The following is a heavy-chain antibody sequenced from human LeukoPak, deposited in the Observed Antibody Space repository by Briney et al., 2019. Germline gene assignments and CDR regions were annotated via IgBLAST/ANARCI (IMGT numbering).Heavy chain of an antibody. CDR3: ARGTAERNYYHYGMDV. J-gene: IGHJ6*02. CDR2: ISAYNGNT. V-gene: IGHV1-18*01. CDR1: GYTFTSYG. Sequence: ASVKVSCKASGYTFTSYGISWVRQAPGQGLEWMGWISAYNGNTNYAQKLQGRVTMTTDTSTSTAYMELRSLRSDDTAVYYCARGTAERNYYHYGMDVWGQGTTVTVSS. D-gene: IGHD6-13*01.